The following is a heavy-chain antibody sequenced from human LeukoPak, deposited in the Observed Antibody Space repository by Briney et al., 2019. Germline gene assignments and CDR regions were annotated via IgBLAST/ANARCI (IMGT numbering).Heavy chain of an antibody. V-gene: IGHV4-61*01. J-gene: IGHJ3*02. CDR2: AYYAGST. CDR3: ARTFYYESSDYYYYAFDI. D-gene: IGHD3-22*01. CDR1: GGSISSSSYF. Sequence: PSETLSLTCTVSGGSISSSSYFWTWIRQPPGKGLEWIGYAYYAGSTNYNPSRKSRVTISVDTSKNQLSLKLSSVTAADTAVYYCARTFYYESSDYYYYAFDIWGQGTMVTVSS.